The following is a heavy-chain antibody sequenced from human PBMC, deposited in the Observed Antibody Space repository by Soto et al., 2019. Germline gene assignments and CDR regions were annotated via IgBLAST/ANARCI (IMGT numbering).Heavy chain of an antibody. D-gene: IGHD2-15*01. V-gene: IGHV5-51*01. CDR3: ARIIGYCRNNDCSWTFDI. CDR1: GYSFISYW. J-gene: IGHJ3*02. CDR2: FYPGDSTS. Sequence: GESLKISCKASGYSFISYWVAWVRQLPGKGLEWMGTFYPGDSTSTYSPSFQGQVTISVDKSISTAYLQLSSLKASDTAMYYCARIIGYCRNNDCSWTFDIWGQGTMVTVSS.